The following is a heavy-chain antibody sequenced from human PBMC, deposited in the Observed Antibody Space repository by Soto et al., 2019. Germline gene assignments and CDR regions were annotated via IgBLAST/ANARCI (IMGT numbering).Heavy chain of an antibody. CDR2: INAGNAKT. CDR1: GYTFTSYA. Sequence: ASVKVSCKTSGYTFTSYAIHWVRQAPGQRLEWMGWINAGNAKTKYSQKFQGRVTITRDTSANTAYMEMSSLRSEDTAVYYCARDLGGWPDYWGQGTLVTVSS. CDR3: ARDLGGWPDY. J-gene: IGHJ4*02. V-gene: IGHV1-3*01. D-gene: IGHD2-15*01.